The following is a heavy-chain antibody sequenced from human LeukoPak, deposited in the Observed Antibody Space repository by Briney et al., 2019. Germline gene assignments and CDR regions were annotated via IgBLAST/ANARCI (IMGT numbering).Heavy chain of an antibody. D-gene: IGHD6-19*01. CDR3: ARASGIYGSGWYFDY. J-gene: IGHJ4*02. V-gene: IGHV3-23*01. Sequence: GGSLRLSCAASGFTFNNYVMSWVRQAPGKGLEWLSTINGGGYKTFYADSVKGLFTIARDNPKNTLSLKVNTLRAEDTAVYYCARASGIYGSGWYFDYWGQRTLVTVSS. CDR1: GFTFNNYV. CDR2: INGGGYKT.